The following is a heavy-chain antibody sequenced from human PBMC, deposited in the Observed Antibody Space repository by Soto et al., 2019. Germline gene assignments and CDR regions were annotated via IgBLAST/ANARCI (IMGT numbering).Heavy chain of an antibody. Sequence: GGSLRLSCNVSGFTFGNYYMSWIRKAPGKGLESISYISSRGVTIYDADSVKGRFTISRDNAKNSLFLQMSRLKIEDTAVYYCSRSLAIDFDSWGQGTLVTVSS. CDR1: GFTFGNYY. V-gene: IGHV3-11*01. CDR3: SRSLAIDFDS. J-gene: IGHJ4*02. CDR2: ISSRGVTI.